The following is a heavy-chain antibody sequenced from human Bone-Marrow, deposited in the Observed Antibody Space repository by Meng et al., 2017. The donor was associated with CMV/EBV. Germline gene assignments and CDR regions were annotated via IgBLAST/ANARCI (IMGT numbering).Heavy chain of an antibody. D-gene: IGHD2-8*01. CDR3: ARGRMTAASLAY. CDR1: GFTFSSYG. V-gene: IGHV3-30*02. CDR2: IRYDGSNK. J-gene: IGHJ4*02. Sequence: GESLKISCAASGFTFSSYGMHWVRQAPGKGLEWVAFIRYDGSNKYYADSVKGRFTISRDNAKNSLYLQMNSLRAEDTAVYYCARGRMTAASLAYWGQGTLVTVSS.